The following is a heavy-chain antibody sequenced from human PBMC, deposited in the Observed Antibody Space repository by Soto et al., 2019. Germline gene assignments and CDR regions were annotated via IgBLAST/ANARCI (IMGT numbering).Heavy chain of an antibody. J-gene: IGHJ4*02. Sequence: QLQLQESGSGLVKPSQTLSLTCAVSGGSISSGGYSWSWIRQPPGKGLECIGYIYHSGSTYYNPSLXRXVPXSVDRSKTQFSLKLSSVTAAATAVYYCARGPPLLWWSQGTLVTVSS. CDR3: ARGPPLLW. CDR2: IYHSGST. V-gene: IGHV4-30-2*01. CDR1: GGSISSGGYS. D-gene: IGHD2-21*01.